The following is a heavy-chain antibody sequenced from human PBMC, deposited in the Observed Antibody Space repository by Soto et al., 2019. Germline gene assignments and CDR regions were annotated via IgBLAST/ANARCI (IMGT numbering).Heavy chain of an antibody. V-gene: IGHV1-18*04. CDR2: ISAYNGNT. J-gene: IGHJ6*02. Sequence: ASVKVSCKASGYTFTSYGISWVRQAPGQGLEWMGWISAYNGNTNYAQKLQGRVTMTTDTSTSTAYMELRSLRSDDTAVYYCARGGYCSSTSCFVYYYFGMDVWGQGTTVTVSS. CDR1: GYTFTSYG. D-gene: IGHD2-2*01. CDR3: ARGGYCSSTSCFVYYYFGMDV.